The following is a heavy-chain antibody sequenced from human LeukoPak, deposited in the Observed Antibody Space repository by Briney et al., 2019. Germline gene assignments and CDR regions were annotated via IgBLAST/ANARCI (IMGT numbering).Heavy chain of an antibody. V-gene: IGHV1-24*01. CDR2: FDPEDGET. CDR1: GYTFTSYD. J-gene: IGHJ6*02. CDR3: ARARYCSSTSCSNYYGMDV. Sequence: ASVKVSCKASGYTFTSYDINWVRQATGQGLEWMGGFDPEDGETIYAQKFQGRVTMTEDTSTDTAYMELSSLRSEDTAVYYCARARYCSSTSCSNYYGMDVWGQGTTVTVSS. D-gene: IGHD2-2*01.